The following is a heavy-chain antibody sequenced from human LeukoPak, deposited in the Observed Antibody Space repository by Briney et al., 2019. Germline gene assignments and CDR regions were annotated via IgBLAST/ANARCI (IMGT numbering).Heavy chain of an antibody. CDR1: GGTFSSYA. CDR3: AREDRVVVPAAMGV. CDR2: IIPIFGTA. Sequence: SVKVSCKASGGTFSSYAISWVRQAPGQGLEWMGGIIPIFGTANYAQKFQGRVTITADESTSTAYMELSSLRSEDTAVYYCAREDRVVVPAAMGVWGKGTTVTVSS. J-gene: IGHJ6*04. D-gene: IGHD2-2*01. V-gene: IGHV1-69*13.